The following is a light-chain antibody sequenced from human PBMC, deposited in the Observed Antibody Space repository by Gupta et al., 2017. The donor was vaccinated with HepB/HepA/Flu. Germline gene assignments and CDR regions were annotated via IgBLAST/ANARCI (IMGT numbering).Light chain of an antibody. Sequence: QSVLTQPPSASGTPGQWVTISCSGRSTNIGSNTVNWYQQPPGTPPKILIYDNDQRHSGVPDRFSGSKSGASASLSISGLQAEDEADYYCAAWDDSLKGQVFGGGTKLTVL. V-gene: IGLV1-44*01. CDR1: STNIGSNT. CDR3: AAWDDSLKGQV. J-gene: IGLJ2*01. CDR2: DND.